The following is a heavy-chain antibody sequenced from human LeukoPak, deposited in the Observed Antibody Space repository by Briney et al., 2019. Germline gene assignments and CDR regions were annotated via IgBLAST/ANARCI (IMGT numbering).Heavy chain of an antibody. CDR3: TRLVACLDY. J-gene: IGHJ4*02. CDR1: GLTFGDYA. CDR2: IRSKVYGETT. Sequence: GGSLRLSCTASGLTFGDYAMSWARQAPAQGLEWLGFIRSKVYGETTEYAASVKGRLTVPRHDSNSLAYLEMNSLQTEDTAVYYCTRLVACLDYWGQGTLVTVSS. V-gene: IGHV3-49*04. D-gene: IGHD3-3*02.